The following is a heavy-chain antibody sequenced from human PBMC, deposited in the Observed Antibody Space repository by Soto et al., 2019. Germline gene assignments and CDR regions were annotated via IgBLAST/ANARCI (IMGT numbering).Heavy chain of an antibody. D-gene: IGHD6-13*01. CDR3: ASHKYSSSWHPNFDY. CDR1: GGCISSGGYY. CDR2: IYYSGST. V-gene: IGHV4-31*03. Sequence: SETLSLTCTVSGGCISSGGYYWSWIRQHPGKGLEWIGYIYYSGSTYYNPSLKSRVTISVDTSKNQFSLKLSSVTAADTAVYYCASHKYSSSWHPNFDYWGQGTLVTVSS. J-gene: IGHJ4*02.